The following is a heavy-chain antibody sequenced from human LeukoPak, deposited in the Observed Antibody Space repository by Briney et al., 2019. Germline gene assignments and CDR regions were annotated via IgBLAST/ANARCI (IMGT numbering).Heavy chain of an antibody. D-gene: IGHD6-13*01. CDR2: IYSSGST. J-gene: IGHJ3*02. CDR1: GGSISSGSYY. Sequence: NPSQTLSLTCTVSGGSISSGSYYWSWIRQPAGKGLEWIGRIYSSGSTDYNPSLKSRVTMSVDTSKNQFSLKLTSVTAADTAVYYCARGIAAASERALGIWGQGTTVTVSS. V-gene: IGHV4-61*02. CDR3: ARGIAAASERALGI.